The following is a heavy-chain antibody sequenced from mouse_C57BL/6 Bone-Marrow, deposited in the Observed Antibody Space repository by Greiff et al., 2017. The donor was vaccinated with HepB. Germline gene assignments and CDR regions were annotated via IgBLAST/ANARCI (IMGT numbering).Heavy chain of an antibody. CDR3: ARGYEPAWFAY. J-gene: IGHJ3*01. D-gene: IGHD2-2*01. V-gene: IGHV1-52*01. Sequence: QVQLQQPGAELVRPGSSVKLSCKASGYTFTSYWMHWVKQRPIQGLEWIGNIDPSDSETHYNQKFKDKATLTVDKSSSTAYMKLSSLTSEDAAVCYCARGYEPAWFAYWGQGTLVTVSA. CDR2: IDPSDSET. CDR1: GYTFTSYW.